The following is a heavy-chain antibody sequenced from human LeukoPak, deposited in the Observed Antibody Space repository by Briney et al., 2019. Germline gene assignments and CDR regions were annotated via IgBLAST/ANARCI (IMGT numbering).Heavy chain of an antibody. Sequence: ASVKVSCKASGYTFTSYYMHWVRQAPGQGLEWMGIINPSGGSTSYAQKFQGRVTMTRDTSTSTVYMELSSLRSEDTAVYYCARDPHYYSSRSSWFDPWGQGTLVTVSS. CDR3: ARDPHYYSSRSSWFDP. D-gene: IGHD3-10*01. J-gene: IGHJ5*02. V-gene: IGHV1-46*01. CDR1: GYTFTSYY. CDR2: INPSGGST.